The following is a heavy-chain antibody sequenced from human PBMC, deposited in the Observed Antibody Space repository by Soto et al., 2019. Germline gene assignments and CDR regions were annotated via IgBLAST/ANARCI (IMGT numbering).Heavy chain of an antibody. CDR1: SGSMNSGGYY. D-gene: IGHD6-6*01. CDR2: IYSNGDT. J-gene: IGHJ6*02. CDR3: ARRGGSSSGYYYYAMDV. Sequence: SETLSLTCSVSSGSMNSGGYYRSWIRQHPGKGLEWIGYIYSNGDTYCNPSLKSRVTISVDTSRNHFSLNLTSVTAADTAVYYCARRGGSSSGYYYYAMDVWGQGTTVTVSS. V-gene: IGHV4-31*03.